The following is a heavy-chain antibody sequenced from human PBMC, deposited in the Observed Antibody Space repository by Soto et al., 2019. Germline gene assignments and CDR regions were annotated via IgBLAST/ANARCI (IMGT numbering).Heavy chain of an antibody. CDR3: ARSFGEFNFDV. D-gene: IGHD3-10*01. Sequence: PSETLSLTCTVSGGSISSYYWSWIRQPPGKGLEWIGYIYYSGSINYNPSLKSRVTISVDTSKNQFSLKLSSVTAADTAVYYCARSFGEFNFDVWGQGTTVTVPS. J-gene: IGHJ6*02. CDR2: IYYSGSI. V-gene: IGHV4-59*08. CDR1: GGSISSYY.